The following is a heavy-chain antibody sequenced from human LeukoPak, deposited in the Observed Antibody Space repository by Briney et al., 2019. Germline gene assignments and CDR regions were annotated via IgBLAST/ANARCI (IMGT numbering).Heavy chain of an antibody. Sequence: SETLSLTCPVYGESFSAYFWNWIRQAPGKPLEYIGEINHRGSSHYNPSLKTRVTLSVDTSKNQFSLKLTSVTAADTAVYFCARGSSFDGYCSAGACDAGYYDSWGQGTPVTVSS. J-gene: IGHJ4*02. CDR2: INHRGSS. CDR1: GESFSAYF. CDR3: ARGSSFDGYCSAGACDAGYYDS. D-gene: IGHD2-15*01. V-gene: IGHV4-34*01.